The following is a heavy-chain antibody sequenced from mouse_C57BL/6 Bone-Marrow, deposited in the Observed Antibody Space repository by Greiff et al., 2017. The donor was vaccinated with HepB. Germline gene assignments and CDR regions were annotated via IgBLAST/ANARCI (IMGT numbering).Heavy chain of an antibody. CDR1: GYTFTSYW. Sequence: QVQLQQPGAELVRPGSSVKLSCKASGYTFTSYWMHWVKQRPTQGLEWIGNIDPSDSETHYNQKFKDKATLTVDKSSSTAYMQLSSLTSEDSAVYYCARRRIYYYWYFDVWGTGTTVTVSS. CDR3: ARRRIYYYWYFDV. V-gene: IGHV1-52*01. J-gene: IGHJ1*03. D-gene: IGHD1-1*01. CDR2: IDPSDSET.